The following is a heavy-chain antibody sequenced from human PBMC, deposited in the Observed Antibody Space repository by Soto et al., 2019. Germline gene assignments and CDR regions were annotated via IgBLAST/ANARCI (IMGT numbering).Heavy chain of an antibody. D-gene: IGHD5-12*01. J-gene: IGHJ3*02. V-gene: IGHV1-46*01. CDR2: INPSGGST. CDR3: ARVTEEGWLQLSAFDI. CDR1: GYTFTSYY. Sequence: ASVKVSCKASGYTFTSYYMHWVRQAPGQGLEWMGIINPSGGSTSYAQKFQGRVTMTRDTSTSTVYMELSSLRSEDTAVYYCARVTEEGWLQLSAFDIWGQGTMVTVSS.